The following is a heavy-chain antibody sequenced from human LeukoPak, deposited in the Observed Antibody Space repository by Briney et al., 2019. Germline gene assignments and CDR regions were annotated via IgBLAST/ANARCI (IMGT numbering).Heavy chain of an antibody. Sequence: GGSLRLSCAASGFTFSDHFMDWVRQAPGKGLEWVARIKNKANSYITEYAASVKGRFTISRDDSRDSLNLQMNSLDTEDTAVYYCARGLEITIYGVVIIWGSFDYWGQGTLVTVSS. V-gene: IGHV3-72*01. CDR1: GFTFSDHF. D-gene: IGHD3-3*01. J-gene: IGHJ4*02. CDR2: IKNKANSYIT. CDR3: ARGLEITIYGVVIIWGSFDY.